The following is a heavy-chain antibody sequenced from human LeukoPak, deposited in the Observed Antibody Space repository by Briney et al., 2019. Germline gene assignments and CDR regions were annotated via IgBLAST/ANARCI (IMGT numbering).Heavy chain of an antibody. CDR1: GYTFTSYA. CDR3: ARGKGIAAAGTADGWGWAYYMDV. J-gene: IGHJ6*03. Sequence: SVKVSCKASGYTFTSYAMNWVRQAPGQGLEWMGGIIPIFGTANYAQKFQGRVTITADKSTSTAYMELSSLRSEDTAVYYCARGKGIAAAGTADGWGWAYYMDVWGKGTTVTVSS. CDR2: IIPIFGTA. V-gene: IGHV1-69*06. D-gene: IGHD6-13*01.